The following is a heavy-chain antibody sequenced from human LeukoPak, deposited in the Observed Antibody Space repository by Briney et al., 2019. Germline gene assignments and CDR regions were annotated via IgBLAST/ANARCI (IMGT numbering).Heavy chain of an antibody. J-gene: IGHJ4*02. CDR1: GFTVSGNY. Sequence: GGSLRLSCAVSGFTVSGNYLSWVRQAPGKGLEWVSLIYSGGTTYYADSVKGRFTISRDNSKNTLYLQMNSLRAEDTAVYYCARRAGGYSHPYDYWGQGILVTVSS. V-gene: IGHV3-53*01. CDR3: ARRAGGYSHPYDY. D-gene: IGHD4-23*01. CDR2: IYSGGTT.